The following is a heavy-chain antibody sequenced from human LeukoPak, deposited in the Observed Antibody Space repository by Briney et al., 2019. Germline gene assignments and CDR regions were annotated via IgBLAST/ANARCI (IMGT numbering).Heavy chain of an antibody. Sequence: PSETLSLPCAVSGVSLSSGVYYWTWIRQHPGKGLEWIGYIYYSGSTYYNPSLKSRVTISVDKSKNQFSLKLSSVTAADTAVYYCARDAVDDYYYYGMAVWGRETTVTVSS. CDR3: ARDAVDDYYYYGMAV. D-gene: IGHD6-19*01. V-gene: IGHV4-31*11. CDR1: GVSLSSGVYY. J-gene: IGHJ6*02. CDR2: IYYSGST.